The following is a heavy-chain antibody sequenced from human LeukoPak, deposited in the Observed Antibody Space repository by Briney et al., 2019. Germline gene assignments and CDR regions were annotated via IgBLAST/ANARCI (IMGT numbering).Heavy chain of an antibody. J-gene: IGHJ5*02. D-gene: IGHD2-2*01. CDR3: ARGHDIVVVPAAMTHWFDP. Sequence: PSETLSLTCAVYGGSFSGYYWSWIRQPPGKGLGWIGEINHSGSTNYNPSLKSRVTISVDTSKNQFSLKLSSVTAADTAVYYCARGHDIVVVPAAMTHWFDPWGQGTLVTVYS. V-gene: IGHV4-34*01. CDR1: GGSFSGYY. CDR2: INHSGST.